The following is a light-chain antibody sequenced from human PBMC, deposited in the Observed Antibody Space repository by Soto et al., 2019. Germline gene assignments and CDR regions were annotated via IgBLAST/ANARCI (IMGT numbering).Light chain of an antibody. J-gene: IGKJ3*01. CDR3: RQYKSYFC. CDR1: QSISSW. CDR2: DAS. V-gene: IGKV1-5*01. Sequence: DIQMTQSPSTLSASVGDRVTITCRASQSISSWLAWYQQKPGKAPKLLIYDASSLESGVPSRFSVSGSGTDVSPIEGRLPSNGIATYLCRQYKSYFCFRPETKVDIK.